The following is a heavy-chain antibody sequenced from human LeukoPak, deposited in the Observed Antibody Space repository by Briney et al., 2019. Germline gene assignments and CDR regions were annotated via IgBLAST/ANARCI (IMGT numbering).Heavy chain of an antibody. J-gene: IGHJ1*01. CDR1: GFTFSSYA. Sequence: GGSLRLSCAASGFTFSSYAMSWVRQAPGKGLEWVSTLSGSGGGTFYADSVKGRFTISRDNSKNTLYLQMNSLRAEDTAVYYCAKGCGGDCYSGYFQHWGQGTLVTVSS. CDR2: LSGSGGGT. V-gene: IGHV3-23*01. D-gene: IGHD2-21*01. CDR3: AKGCGGDCYSGYFQH.